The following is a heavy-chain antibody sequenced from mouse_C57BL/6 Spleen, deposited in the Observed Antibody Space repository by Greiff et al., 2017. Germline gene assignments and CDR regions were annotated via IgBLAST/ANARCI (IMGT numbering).Heavy chain of an antibody. Sequence: EVQVVESGGGLVQPGGSLSLSCAASGFTFTDYYMSWVRQPPGKALEWLGFIRNKANGYTTEYSASVKGRFTISRDNSHSILYLQMNALRAEDSATDYCARSYYGSSYDDWGQGTTLTVSS. V-gene: IGHV7-3*01. CDR2: IRNKANGYTT. CDR1: GFTFTDYY. J-gene: IGHJ2*01. D-gene: IGHD1-1*01. CDR3: ARSYYGSSYDD.